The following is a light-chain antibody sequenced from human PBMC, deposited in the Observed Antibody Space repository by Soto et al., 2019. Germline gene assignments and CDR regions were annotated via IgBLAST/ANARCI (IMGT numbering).Light chain of an antibody. Sequence: EIVLTQSPPTLSLSPGERATLSCRASQTVGNYLAWYQQKPGQVPRLLIYNASNRATGVPVRFSGSGSGTEFTLTISSLEPEDSAVYYCQQRGNWPLPWTFGQGAKVEI. CDR3: QQRGNWPLPWT. CDR1: QTVGNY. V-gene: IGKV3-11*01. CDR2: NAS. J-gene: IGKJ1*01.